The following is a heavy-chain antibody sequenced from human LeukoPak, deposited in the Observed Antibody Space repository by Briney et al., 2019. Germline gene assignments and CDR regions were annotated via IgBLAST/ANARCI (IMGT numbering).Heavy chain of an antibody. CDR3: ARDYYDSSGYYPQFYYYGMDV. J-gene: IGHJ6*02. V-gene: IGHV3-33*01. CDR1: GFTFSSYG. Sequence: GGSLRLSCAASGFTFSSYGMHWVRQAPGKGLEWVAVIWYDGSNKYYADSVKGRFTISRDNSKNTLYLQMNSLRAEDTAVYYCARDYYDSSGYYPQFYYYGMDVWGQGTTVTVS. CDR2: IWYDGSNK. D-gene: IGHD3-22*01.